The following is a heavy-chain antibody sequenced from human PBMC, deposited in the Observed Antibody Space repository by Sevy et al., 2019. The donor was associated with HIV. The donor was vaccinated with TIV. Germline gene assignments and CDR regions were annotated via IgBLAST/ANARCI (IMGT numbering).Heavy chain of an antibody. Sequence: GGSLRLSCAASGFIFRNAWMSWVRQAPGKGLEWVGRIKSKTDGGTTDYPAPVKGRFTISRDDSKNTVYVQMNSLKNEDTAVYYCTTHDYGEGPYWGQGTLVTVSS. J-gene: IGHJ4*02. CDR3: TTHDYGEGPY. CDR1: GFIFRNAW. D-gene: IGHD4-17*01. V-gene: IGHV3-15*01. CDR2: IKSKTDGGTT.